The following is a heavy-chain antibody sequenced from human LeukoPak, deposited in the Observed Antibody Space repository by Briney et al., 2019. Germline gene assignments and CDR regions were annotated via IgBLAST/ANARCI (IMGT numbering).Heavy chain of an antibody. CDR3: ARDPGGDYVGY. J-gene: IGHJ4*02. D-gene: IGHD4-17*01. CDR1: GFTLSSYS. CDR2: FGSSSSSI. Sequence: GGSLRPSCSASGFTLSSYSMNWVRQAPGKGLEWVSSFGSSSSSIYYADSVKGRFTIPRDNAKNSLYLQMNSLRAEDTAVYYCARDPGGDYVGYWGQGTLVTVSS. V-gene: IGHV3-21*01.